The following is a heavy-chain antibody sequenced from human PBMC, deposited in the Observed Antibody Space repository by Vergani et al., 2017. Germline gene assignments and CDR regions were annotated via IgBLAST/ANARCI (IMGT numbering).Heavy chain of an antibody. J-gene: IGHJ4*02. D-gene: IGHD3-10*01. V-gene: IGHV1-18*04. CDR1: GYTFTSYG. CDR3: ARDLITIVRGVIKKVGAHPGY. Sequence: QVQLVQSGAEVKKPGASVKVSCKASGYTFTSYGISWVRQAPGQGVEWMGWISAYNGNTNYAQKLQGRVTMTTDTSTSTAYMELRSLRSDDTAVYYCARDLITIVRGVIKKVGAHPGYWGQGTLVTVSS. CDR2: ISAYNGNT.